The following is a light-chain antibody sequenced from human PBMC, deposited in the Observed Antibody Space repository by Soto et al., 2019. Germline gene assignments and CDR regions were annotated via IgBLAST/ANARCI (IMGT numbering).Light chain of an antibody. CDR2: LNSDGSH. Sequence: QSVLTQPPSASASLGASVKLTCTLSSGHNSYAIAWHQQQPEKGPRYSMKLNSDGSHSKGDGIPDRFSGSSSGAERYLTISSLQSEDEADYYCQTWSTDIRVFGGGTKLTVL. J-gene: IGLJ3*02. CDR3: QTWSTDIRV. CDR1: SGHNSYA. V-gene: IGLV4-69*01.